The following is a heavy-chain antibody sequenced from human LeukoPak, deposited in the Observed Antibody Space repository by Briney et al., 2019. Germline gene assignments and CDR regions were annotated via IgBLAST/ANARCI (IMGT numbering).Heavy chain of an antibody. V-gene: IGHV4-34*01. CDR3: ARETAQKGAHYMDV. J-gene: IGHJ6*03. CDR1: GGSFSGYY. D-gene: IGHD3-16*01. CDR2: INHSGST. Sequence: PSETLSLTCAVYGGSFSGYYWSWIRQPPGKGLEWIGEINHSGSTNYNPSLKSPVTISVDTSKNKFSLKLSSVTAADTAVYYCARETAQKGAHYMDVWGKGTTVTISS.